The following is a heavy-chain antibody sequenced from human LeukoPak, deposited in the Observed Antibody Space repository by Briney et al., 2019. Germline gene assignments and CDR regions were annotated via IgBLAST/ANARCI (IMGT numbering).Heavy chain of an antibody. Sequence: ASVKVSCKASGGTFSSYAISWVRQAPGQGLEWMGIINPSGGSTSYAQKFQGRVTMTRDTSTSTVYMELSSLRSEDTAVYYCASLGGHGSGLDYWGQGTLVTVSS. CDR2: INPSGGST. J-gene: IGHJ4*02. CDR1: GGTFSSYA. V-gene: IGHV1-46*01. D-gene: IGHD6-19*01. CDR3: ASLGGHGSGLDY.